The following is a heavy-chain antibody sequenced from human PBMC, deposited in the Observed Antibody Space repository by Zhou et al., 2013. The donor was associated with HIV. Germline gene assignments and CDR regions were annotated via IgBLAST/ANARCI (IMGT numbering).Heavy chain of an antibody. CDR3: ARLWIPXSPVDI. J-gene: IGHJ3*02. V-gene: IGHV1-2*06. CDR2: INPKTGGA. D-gene: IGHD5-12*01. Sequence: QVQLVQSGAEVKKTGASVKVSYKVSGYRFTDYYIYWVRQAPGQGLDWVGRINPKTGGADYEQKFQGRVTMTRDTSSSTTYMELRSLRSDDTAVYFCARLWIPXSPVDIWGQGTLVIVSS. CDR1: GYRFTDYY.